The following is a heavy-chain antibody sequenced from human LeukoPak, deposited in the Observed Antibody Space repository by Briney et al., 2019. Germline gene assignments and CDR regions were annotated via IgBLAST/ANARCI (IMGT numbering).Heavy chain of an antibody. D-gene: IGHD5-18*01. CDR1: GYTFISYG. CDR3: ARDHAYSYGSDAFDI. J-gene: IGHJ3*02. V-gene: IGHV1-18*01. Sequence: ASVKVSCKASGYTFISYGISWVRQAPGQGLEWMGWISAYNGNTNYAQKLQGRVTMTTDTSTSTAYMELRSLRSDDTAVYYCARDHAYSYGSDAFDIWGQGTMVTVSS. CDR2: ISAYNGNT.